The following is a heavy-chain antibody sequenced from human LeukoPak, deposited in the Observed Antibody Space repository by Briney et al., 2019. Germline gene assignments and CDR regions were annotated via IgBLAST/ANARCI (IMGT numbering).Heavy chain of an antibody. CDR3: ARVRGVFAGQDAFDI. CDR2: IYYSGST. CDR1: GGSISSYY. J-gene: IGHJ3*02. Sequence: SETLSLTCTVSGGSISSYYWSWIRQPPGKGLEWIGYIYYSGSTNYNPSLKSRVTISVDTSKNQFSLKLSSVTAADTAVYYCARVRGVFAGQDAFDIWGQGTMVTVSS. V-gene: IGHV4-59*01. D-gene: IGHD3-10*01.